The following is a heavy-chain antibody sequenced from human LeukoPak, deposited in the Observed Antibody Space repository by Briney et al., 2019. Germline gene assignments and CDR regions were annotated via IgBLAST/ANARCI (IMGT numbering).Heavy chain of an antibody. V-gene: IGHV3-23*01. CDR3: AKLPGRAADY. CDR2: ISDSGGGT. J-gene: IGHJ4*02. CDR1: GFTCSSYV. Sequence: PGGSLRRSCAASGFTCSSYVMNWVRQAPGKGLVWVSGISDSGGGTYYADSVKGRFTISRDNSKNTLYLKMNSLRAEDTAVYYCAKLPGRAADYWGQGTLVTVSS.